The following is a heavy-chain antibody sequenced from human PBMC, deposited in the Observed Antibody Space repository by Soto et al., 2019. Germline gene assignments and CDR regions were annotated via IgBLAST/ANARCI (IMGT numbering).Heavy chain of an antibody. Sequence: ASVKVSCKASGYTFTGYYIHWVRQAPGQGLEWMGWINPKSGDTNYAQKFQGRVSMTRDTSITAAYMEVSRLKSDDTAVYYCARGSPRMAAPSSDWGQGTLVTVS. CDR3: ARGSPRMAAPSSD. CDR2: INPKSGDT. V-gene: IGHV1-2*02. J-gene: IGHJ4*02. D-gene: IGHD6-6*01. CDR1: GYTFTGYY.